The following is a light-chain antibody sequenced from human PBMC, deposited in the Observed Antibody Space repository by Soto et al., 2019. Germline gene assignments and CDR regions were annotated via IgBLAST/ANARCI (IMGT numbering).Light chain of an antibody. J-gene: IGKJ1*01. CDR1: QSVLYSSNNKNY. V-gene: IGKV4-1*01. CDR3: QQYYNTPQT. Sequence: DIVMTQSPDSLAVSLGERATINCKSSQSVLYSSNNKNYLAWYQQKAGQPPKLLIYWASTRESGVPDRFLGSGSGADFTLPISSLQAEDVAVYDVQQYYNTPQTFGQGTKVEIK. CDR2: WAS.